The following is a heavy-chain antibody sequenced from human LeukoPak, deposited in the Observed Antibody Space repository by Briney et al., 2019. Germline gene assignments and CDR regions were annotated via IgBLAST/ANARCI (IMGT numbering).Heavy chain of an antibody. D-gene: IGHD3-10*01. J-gene: IGHJ5*02. Sequence: GGSLRLSCAASGFTFGSYAMGWVRQAPGKGPEWVSSVSGSGGSTYYADSLKGRFTISRDNSNNTLYLQMNSLRADDTALYYCAKSNGDRVYNWFDPWGQGTLVTVSS. CDR2: VSGSGGST. CDR1: GFTFGSYA. CDR3: AKSNGDRVYNWFDP. V-gene: IGHV3-23*01.